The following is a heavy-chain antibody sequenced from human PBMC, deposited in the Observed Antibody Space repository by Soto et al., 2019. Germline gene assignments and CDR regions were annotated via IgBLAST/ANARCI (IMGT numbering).Heavy chain of an antibody. V-gene: IGHV3-23*01. CDR2: ISGSGGST. CDR1: GFTFSSYA. J-gene: IGHJ4*02. Sequence: GGSLRLSCAASGFTFSSYAMSWVRQAPGKGLEWASAISGSGGSTYYADSVKGRFTISRDNSKNTLYLQMNSLRAEDTAVYYCAKDGGYCTNGVCYHFDYWGQGTLVTVSS. D-gene: IGHD2-8*01. CDR3: AKDGGYCTNGVCYHFDY.